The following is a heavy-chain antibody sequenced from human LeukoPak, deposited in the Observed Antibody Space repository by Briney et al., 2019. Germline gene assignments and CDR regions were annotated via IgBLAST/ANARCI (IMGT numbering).Heavy chain of an antibody. J-gene: IGHJ1*01. CDR3: AREHYYDSSGYYKYFQH. CDR2: IIPIFGTA. D-gene: IGHD3-22*01. V-gene: IGHV1-69*13. CDR1: GGTFSSYA. Sequence: SVKVSCKASGGTFSSYAISWVRQAPGQGLEWMGGIIPIFGTANYAQKFQGRVTITADESTSTAYMELSSLRSEDTAVYYCAREHYYDSSGYYKYFQHWGQGTLVTVSS.